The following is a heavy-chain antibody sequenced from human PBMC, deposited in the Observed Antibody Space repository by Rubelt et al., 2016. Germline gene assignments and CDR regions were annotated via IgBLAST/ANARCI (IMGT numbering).Heavy chain of an antibody. V-gene: IGHV1-8*01. CDR3: AGMVNDFWCGYHNWFDP. CDR2: MNPNSGNT. CDR1: GYTFTSYD. J-gene: IGHJ5*02. Sequence: QVQLVQSGAEVKKPGASVKVSCKASGYTFTSYDINWVRQATGQGLEWMGWMNPNSGNTGYAQKFQGRVTMTRNTSISTASMELSSLRSEDTSVYYCAGMVNDFWCGYHNWFDPWGQGTLVTVSS. D-gene: IGHD3-3*01.